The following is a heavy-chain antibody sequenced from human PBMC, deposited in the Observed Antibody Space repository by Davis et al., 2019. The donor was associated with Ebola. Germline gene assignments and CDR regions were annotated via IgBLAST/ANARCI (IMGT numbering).Heavy chain of an antibody. J-gene: IGHJ5*02. V-gene: IGHV4-59*01. D-gene: IGHD3-10*01. CDR3: ARDLGAAGWFYP. Sequence: SETLSLTCTVSGGSISSYYWSWIRQPPGKGLEWIGYIYYSGSTNYNPSLKSRVTISVDTSKNQFSLKLSSVTAADTAVYYCARDLGAAGWFYPWGQGTLVTVSP. CDR1: GGSISSYY. CDR2: IYYSGST.